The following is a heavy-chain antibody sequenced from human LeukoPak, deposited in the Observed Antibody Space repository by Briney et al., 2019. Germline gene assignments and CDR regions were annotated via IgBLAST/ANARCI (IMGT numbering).Heavy chain of an antibody. CDR3: VRHTTSGWYQVVY. J-gene: IGHJ4*02. Sequence: SETLSLTCTVSGGSISSNSYYWGWIRQPPGKNLEWIGSIFYSGSTGHNPSLKSRVTISVDASKNQFSLKLTSVTAADTAVYYCVRHTTSGWYQVVYWGQGTLVTVSS. CDR2: IFYSGST. V-gene: IGHV4-39*07. D-gene: IGHD6-19*01. CDR1: GGSISSNSYY.